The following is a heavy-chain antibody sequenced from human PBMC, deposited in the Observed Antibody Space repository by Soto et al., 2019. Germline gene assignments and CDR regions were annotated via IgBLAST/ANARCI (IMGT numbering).Heavy chain of an antibody. V-gene: IGHV1-2*04. J-gene: IGHJ4*02. D-gene: IGHD2-2*02. CDR2: INLNSGGT. Sequence: QVQLVQSGAEVKKPGASVKVSCKASGYTFTGYYMHWVRQAPGQGLEWMGWINLNSGGTNYAQKFPGWVPRARATSISTAYMELSRLRSDDTAVYYCARQLSPYTYFEYWGQGTLVTVSS. CDR3: ARQLSPYTYFEY. CDR1: GYTFTGYY.